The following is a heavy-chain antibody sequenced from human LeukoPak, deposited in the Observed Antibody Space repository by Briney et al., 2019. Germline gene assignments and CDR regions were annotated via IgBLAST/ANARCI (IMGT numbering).Heavy chain of an antibody. D-gene: IGHD4-23*01. J-gene: IGHJ6*02. CDR2: ISAYNGNT. CDR1: GYTFISYG. Sequence: GASVKVSCKASGYTFISYGTSWLRLAPGPGLEWMGWISAYNGNTNYAQKLQGRVTMTTDTSTSTAYMELRSLRSDDTSVYYCGIEVGSCGDYGGYYYYYYGMDVWGQGTTVTVSS. V-gene: IGHV1-18*04. CDR3: GIEVGSCGDYGGYYYYYYGMDV.